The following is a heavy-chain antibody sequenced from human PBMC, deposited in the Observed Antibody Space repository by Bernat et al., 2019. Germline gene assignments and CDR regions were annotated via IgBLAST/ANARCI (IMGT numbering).Heavy chain of an antibody. CDR3: ARGTSTSAPYMDV. Sequence: QVQLVESGGGLVKPGGSLRLSCAASGFTFSDYYMSWIRQAPGKGLDWVSYISSSSSYTNYADSVKGGFTISSDNAKNSLYLRMNSLRAQDTAVDYCARGTSTSAPYMDVWGKGTTVTVSS. CDR1: GFTFSDYY. CDR2: ISSSSSYT. V-gene: IGHV3-11*05. J-gene: IGHJ6*03.